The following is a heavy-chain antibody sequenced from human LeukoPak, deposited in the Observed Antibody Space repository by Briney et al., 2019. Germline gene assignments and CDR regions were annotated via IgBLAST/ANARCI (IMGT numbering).Heavy chain of an antibody. V-gene: IGHV4-34*01. CDR3: ARGGQYYYDSSGSTDFDY. Sequence: SSETLSLTCAVYGGSFSGYFWSWIRQPPGKGLEWIGAINHSGSTNYNPSLKSRVTISVDTSKNQFSLKLSSVTAADTAVYYCARGGQYYYDSSGSTDFDYWGQGTLVTVSS. D-gene: IGHD3-22*01. CDR2: INHSGST. CDR1: GGSFSGYF. J-gene: IGHJ4*02.